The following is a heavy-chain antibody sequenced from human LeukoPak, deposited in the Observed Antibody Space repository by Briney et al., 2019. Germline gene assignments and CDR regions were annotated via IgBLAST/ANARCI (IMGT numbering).Heavy chain of an antibody. CDR3: ARDLDCSSTSCLNWFDP. CDR2: IYTSGST. CDR1: GGSISSYY. Sequence: SETLSLTCTVSGGSISSYYWSWIRQPAGKGLEWIGRIYTSGSTYYNPSLKSRVTISVDTSKNQFSLKLSSVTAADTAVYYCARDLDCSSTSCLNWFDPWGQGTLVTVSS. V-gene: IGHV4-4*07. J-gene: IGHJ5*02. D-gene: IGHD2-2*01.